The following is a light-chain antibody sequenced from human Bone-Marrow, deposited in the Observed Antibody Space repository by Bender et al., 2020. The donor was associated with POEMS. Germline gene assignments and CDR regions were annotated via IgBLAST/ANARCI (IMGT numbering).Light chain of an antibody. V-gene: IGLV1-40*01. CDR2: GNK. Sequence: QSVLTQPPSVSGAPGQRVTISCTGSSSNIGAGFDVHWYQQLPETAPKLLIYGNKNRPSGVPDRFSGSKSGTSASLVITGLQAEDEADYYCQSLDNSLSVFYVFGTGTKVTVL. CDR3: QSLDNSLSVFYV. J-gene: IGLJ1*01. CDR1: SSNIGAGFD.